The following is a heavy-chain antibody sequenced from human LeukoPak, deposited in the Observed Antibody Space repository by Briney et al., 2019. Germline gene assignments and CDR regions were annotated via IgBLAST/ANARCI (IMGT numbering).Heavy chain of an antibody. CDR1: GYTFTSYY. Sequence: ASVKVSCKASGYTFTSYYMHWVRQAPGQGLEWMGIINPSGGSTSYAQKFQGRVTMTRDTSTSTVYMGLSSLRSEDTAVYYCAREEWELAFDYWGQGTLVTVSS. J-gene: IGHJ4*02. V-gene: IGHV1-46*01. CDR2: INPSGGST. D-gene: IGHD1-26*01. CDR3: AREEWELAFDY.